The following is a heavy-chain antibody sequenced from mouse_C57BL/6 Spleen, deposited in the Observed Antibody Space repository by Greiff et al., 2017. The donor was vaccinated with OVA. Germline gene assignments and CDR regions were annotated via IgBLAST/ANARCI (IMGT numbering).Heavy chain of an antibody. D-gene: IGHD3-2*02. CDR3: ARGTAQALDY. CDR1: GYTFTSYW. Sequence: VQLQQPGAELVRPGSSVKLSCKASGYTFTSYWMHWVKQRPIQGLEWIGNIDPSDSETHYNQKFKDKATLTVDKSSSTAYMQLSSLTSEDSAVYYCARGTAQALDYWGQGTTLTVSS. CDR2: IDPSDSET. V-gene: IGHV1-52*01. J-gene: IGHJ2*01.